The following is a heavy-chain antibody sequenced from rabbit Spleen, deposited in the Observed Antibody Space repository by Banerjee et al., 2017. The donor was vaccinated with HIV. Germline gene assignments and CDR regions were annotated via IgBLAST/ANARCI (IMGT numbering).Heavy chain of an antibody. Sequence: EQLEESGGGLVQPEGSLTLTCKASGLDFSSSYWICWVRQAPGKGPEWIACIDVVKSGASYYASWAKGRFTISKTSSTTVTLQMTSLTAADTATYFCARDTSSSFSSYGMDLWGPGTLVTV. CDR1: GLDFSSSYW. J-gene: IGHJ6*01. D-gene: IGHD1-1*01. V-gene: IGHV1S45*01. CDR3: ARDTSSSFSSYGMDL. CDR2: IDVVKSGAS.